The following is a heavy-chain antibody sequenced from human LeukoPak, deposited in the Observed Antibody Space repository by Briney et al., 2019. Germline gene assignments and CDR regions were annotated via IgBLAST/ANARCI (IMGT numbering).Heavy chain of an antibody. V-gene: IGHV1-46*01. Sequence: ASVKVSCKASGYTFTSYYVHWVRQAPGQGLEWMGIINPSGGSTSYAQRFQGRVIMTSDTSMSTVYMELSSLRSEDTAVYYCARVPNYYNSSGYYYDYWGLGTLVTVSS. CDR2: INPSGGST. CDR3: ARVPNYYNSSGYYYDY. D-gene: IGHD3-22*01. CDR1: GYTFTSYY. J-gene: IGHJ4*02.